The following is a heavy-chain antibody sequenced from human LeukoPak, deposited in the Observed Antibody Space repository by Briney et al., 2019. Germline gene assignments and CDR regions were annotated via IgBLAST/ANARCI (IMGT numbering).Heavy chain of an antibody. CDR3: AKDLYDSSGSRYDY. Sequence: GGSLRLSCAASGFTFSNYAMSWVRQAPGMGLEWVAAMSESGSSTWYADSVKGRLTISRDNSKNTLFLQMNSLRAEDTAVYYCAKDLYDSSGSRYDYWGQGTLVTVSS. CDR1: GFTFSNYA. CDR2: MSESGSST. J-gene: IGHJ4*02. D-gene: IGHD3-22*01. V-gene: IGHV3-23*01.